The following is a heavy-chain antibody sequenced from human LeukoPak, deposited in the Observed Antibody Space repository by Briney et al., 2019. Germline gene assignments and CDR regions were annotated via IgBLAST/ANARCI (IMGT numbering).Heavy chain of an antibody. V-gene: IGHV4-4*09. CDR2: LYTSANT. Sequence: PSETLSLTCTVSGDSVSGYYGSSIRQPPGKGLEWLGYLYTSANTNYNPSLKSRVTMSVDTSKNQFSLKLTSVTAADTAVYYCARGLRDEERHYGYYYMDVWGKGTTVTVSS. CDR1: GDSVSGYY. CDR3: ARGLRDEERHYGYYYMDV. J-gene: IGHJ6*03. D-gene: IGHD3-22*01.